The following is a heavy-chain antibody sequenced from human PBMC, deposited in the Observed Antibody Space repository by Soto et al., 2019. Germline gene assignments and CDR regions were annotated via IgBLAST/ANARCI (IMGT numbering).Heavy chain of an antibody. Sequence: SQTLSLTCAISVDSVSSNSAALNLIRQSPSRGLEWLGRTYYRSKWYKEYAASVKSRITINPDTSKNQFSLQLNSVSPEDTAVYYCARTVGWIDPWGQGTLVTVSS. D-gene: IGHD2-15*01. CDR3: ARTVGWIDP. J-gene: IGHJ5*02. CDR1: VDSVSSNSAA. CDR2: TYYRSKWYK. V-gene: IGHV6-1*01.